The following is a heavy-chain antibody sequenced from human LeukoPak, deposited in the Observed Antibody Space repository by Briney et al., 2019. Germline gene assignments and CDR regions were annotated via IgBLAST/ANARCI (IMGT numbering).Heavy chain of an antibody. J-gene: IGHJ4*02. V-gene: IGHV1-69*13. Sequence: SVKVSCKASGGSFSSYAINWVRQAPGQGLEWMGGIIPIFGTANYAQKFQDRVTITAVESMSTVYMELSSLRSEDTAVYYCAGGWLAESMVVTPYNYWGQGTLVTVSS. CDR2: IIPIFGTA. CDR3: AGGWLAESMVVTPYNY. CDR1: GGSFSSYA. D-gene: IGHD4-23*01.